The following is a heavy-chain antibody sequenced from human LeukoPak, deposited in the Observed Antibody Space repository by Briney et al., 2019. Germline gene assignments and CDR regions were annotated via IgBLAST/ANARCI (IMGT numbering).Heavy chain of an antibody. J-gene: IGHJ6*02. V-gene: IGHV3-66*04. Sequence: GGSLRLSCAASGFTVSSNYMSWVRQAPGKGLEWVAVIYSGGSTYYADSMKGRFTISRDNSKNTLYLRMNNLRAEDTAVYYCARRRLRPSYGMDVWGQGTTVTVSS. D-gene: IGHD2-21*01. CDR2: IYSGGST. CDR1: GFTVSSNY. CDR3: ARRRLRPSYGMDV.